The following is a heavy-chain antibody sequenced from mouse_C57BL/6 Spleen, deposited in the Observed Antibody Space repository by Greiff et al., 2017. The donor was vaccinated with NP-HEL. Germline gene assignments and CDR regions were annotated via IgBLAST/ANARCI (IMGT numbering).Heavy chain of an antibody. CDR3: ARSYYYGSNYAMDY. V-gene: IGHV1-69*01. CDR1: GYTFTSYW. Sequence: QVHVKQPGAELVMPGASVKLSCKASGYTFTSYWMHWVKQRPGQGLEWIGEIDPSDSYTNYNQKFKGKSTLTVDKSSSTAYMQLSSLTSEDSAVYYCARSYYYGSNYAMDYWGQGTSVTVSS. D-gene: IGHD1-1*01. CDR2: IDPSDSYT. J-gene: IGHJ4*01.